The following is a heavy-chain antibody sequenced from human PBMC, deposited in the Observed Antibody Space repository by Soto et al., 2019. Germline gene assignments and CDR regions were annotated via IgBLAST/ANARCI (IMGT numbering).Heavy chain of an antibody. CDR2: ISGSGGST. V-gene: IGHV3-23*01. CDR1: GFTFSSYA. CDR3: AKTPSYGDYGWDPSFDY. J-gene: IGHJ4*02. D-gene: IGHD4-17*01. Sequence: VQLLESGGGLVQPGGSLRLSCAASGFTFSSYAMSWVRQAPGKGLEWVSAISGSGGSTYYADSVKGRFTISRDNSKNTLYLQMNSLRAEDTAVYYCAKTPSYGDYGWDPSFDYWGQGTLVTVSS.